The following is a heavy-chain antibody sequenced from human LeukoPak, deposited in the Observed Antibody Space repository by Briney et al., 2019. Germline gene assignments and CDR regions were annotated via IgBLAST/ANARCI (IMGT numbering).Heavy chain of an antibody. CDR3: GKDDSWGGGYADAFDT. CDR2: INTDGSNT. D-gene: IGHD1-26*01. Sequence: GGSLRLSCVASGFSFSSYWVHWVRQAPGKGLVWVSRINTDGSNTIYADSVKGRFTISRDNSKNTLYLQMNSLRAEDTAVYYCGKDDSWGGGYADAFDTWGQGPMSPSLQ. J-gene: IGHJ3*02. CDR1: GFSFSSYW. V-gene: IGHV3-74*01.